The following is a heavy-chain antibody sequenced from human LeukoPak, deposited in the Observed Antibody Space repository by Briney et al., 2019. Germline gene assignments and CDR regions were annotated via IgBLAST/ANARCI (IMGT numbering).Heavy chain of an antibody. CDR2: IYYSGST. Sequence: PSETLSLTCTVSGGSISRYYWSWIRQPPGKGLEWIGYIYYSGSTNYNPSLKSRVTISVDTSKNQFSLKLSSVTAADTAVYYCARAPDYYGSGPMDVWGQGTTVTVSS. J-gene: IGHJ6*02. D-gene: IGHD3-10*01. CDR3: ARAPDYYGSGPMDV. V-gene: IGHV4-59*01. CDR1: GGSISRYY.